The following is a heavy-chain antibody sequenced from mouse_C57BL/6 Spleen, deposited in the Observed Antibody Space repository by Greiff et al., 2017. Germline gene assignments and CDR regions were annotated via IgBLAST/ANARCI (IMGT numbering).Heavy chain of an antibody. D-gene: IGHD2-5*01. CDR3: SKEGAYSNYGYFDV. CDR1: GYTFTSYW. CDR2: IDPSDSYT. V-gene: IGHV1-74*01. Sequence: QVQLQQPGAELVKPGASVKVSCKASGYTFTSYWMHWVKQRPGQGLEWIGRIDPSDSYTNYNQKFKGKSTLTVDKSSSTASMQLSSLTSEDSAVYYCSKEGAYSNYGYFDVWGTGTTVTVSS. J-gene: IGHJ1*03.